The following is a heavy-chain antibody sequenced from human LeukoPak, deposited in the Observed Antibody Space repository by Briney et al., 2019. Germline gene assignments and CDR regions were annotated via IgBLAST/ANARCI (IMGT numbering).Heavy chain of an antibody. J-gene: IGHJ4*02. CDR2: IYYSGST. V-gene: IGHV4-61*08. Sequence: SQTLSLTCTVSGGSISSGDYYWSWIRQPPGKGLEWIGYIYYSGSTNYNPSLKSRVTISVDTSKNQFSLKLSSVTAADTAVYYCARDITYYYDSSGYYYGGLGFDYWGQGTLVTVSS. D-gene: IGHD3-22*01. CDR3: ARDITYYYDSSGYYYGGLGFDY. CDR1: GGSISSGDYY.